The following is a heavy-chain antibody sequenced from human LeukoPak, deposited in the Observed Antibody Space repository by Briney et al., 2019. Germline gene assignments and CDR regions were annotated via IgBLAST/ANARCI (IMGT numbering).Heavy chain of an antibody. V-gene: IGHV3-23*01. CDR3: TKDVSVVLATINY. D-gene: IGHD2-2*01. Sequence: GGSLRLSCAASGFTFRSYAMSWVRQAPGKRLEWVSGISGSGGTTYYADSVKGRFTISRDNSKNTLYLQMDSLRAEDTAMYYCTKDVSVVLATINYWGQGTLVTVSS. J-gene: IGHJ4*02. CDR2: ISGSGGTT. CDR1: GFTFRSYA.